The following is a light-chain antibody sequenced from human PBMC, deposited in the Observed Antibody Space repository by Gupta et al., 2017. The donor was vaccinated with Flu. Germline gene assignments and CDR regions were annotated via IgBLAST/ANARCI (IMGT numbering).Light chain of an antibody. CDR2: GHD. J-gene: IGLJ3*02. Sequence: RVTISCAGSSSNIGRGTVGWCQQHPGTEPKLLVCGHDQRPSGVPDQFSGSKSGTSASLAISDRQSEDEGDYYCSAWDDRLTGVLFGGGTRVTVL. V-gene: IGLV1-44*01. CDR3: SAWDDRLTGVL. CDR1: SSNIGRGT.